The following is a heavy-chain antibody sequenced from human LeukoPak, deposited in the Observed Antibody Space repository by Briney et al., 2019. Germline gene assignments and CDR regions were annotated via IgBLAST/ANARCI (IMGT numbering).Heavy chain of an antibody. Sequence: ASVKASCKVSGYTLTELSMHWVRQAPRKGLEWMGGFDPEDGETIYAQKFQGRVTMTEDTSTDTAYMELSSLRSEDTAVYYCATPRRRDILTGYYPHYYYYGMDVWGQGTTVTVSS. CDR1: GYTLTELS. V-gene: IGHV1-24*01. J-gene: IGHJ6*02. CDR3: ATPRRRDILTGYYPHYYYYGMDV. D-gene: IGHD3-9*01. CDR2: FDPEDGET.